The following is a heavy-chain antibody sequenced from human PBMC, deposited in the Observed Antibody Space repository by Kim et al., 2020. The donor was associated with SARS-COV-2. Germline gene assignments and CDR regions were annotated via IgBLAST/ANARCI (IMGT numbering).Heavy chain of an antibody. CDR3: ARCYTVVGYYGSMTYYYCDY. D-gene: IGHD3-10*01. J-gene: IGHJ4*02. V-gene: IGHV4-31*03. CDR1: GGSVNSGGYS. Sequence: SETLSLTCTVSGGSVNSGGYSWSWIRLLPGKGLECVGHIYYNGKTYYNPSLNSRVTISLDTSKNQFSLELGSLSAADTAVYYCARCYTVVGYYGSMTYYYCDYWGQGAMVTVSS. CDR2: IYYNGKT.